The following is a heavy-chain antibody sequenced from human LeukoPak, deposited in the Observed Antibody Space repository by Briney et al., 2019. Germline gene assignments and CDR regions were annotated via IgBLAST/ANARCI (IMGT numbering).Heavy chain of an antibody. CDR3: AKGAGGFSYYNWFDP. J-gene: IGHJ5*02. V-gene: IGHV4-38-2*02. CDR2: IYHSGST. Sequence: SETLSLTCNVSGYSISSAFHWGWIRQPPGKGLEWIGSIYHSGSTYYNPSLTSRVTISVDTSKNQFSLKLASVTAADTAIYYCAKGAGGFSYYNWFDPWGQGTLVTVSS. CDR1: GYSISSAFH. D-gene: IGHD5-18*01.